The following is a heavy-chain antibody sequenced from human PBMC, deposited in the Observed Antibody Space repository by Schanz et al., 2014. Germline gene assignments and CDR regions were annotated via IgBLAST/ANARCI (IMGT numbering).Heavy chain of an antibody. J-gene: IGHJ4*02. Sequence: QGHLVQSGAEVKEPGASVQVSCKASGYVFTAYYMHWVRQAPGQGLEWMGWINTNTANPTYAQGFTGRFVYTLDASVTTAYLEISSLKAEDTAVYYCAVLGGFGELPLDYRGQGTLVTVSP. CDR3: AVLGGFGELPLDY. CDR1: GYVFTAYY. V-gene: IGHV7-4-1*02. D-gene: IGHD3-10*01. CDR2: INTNTANP.